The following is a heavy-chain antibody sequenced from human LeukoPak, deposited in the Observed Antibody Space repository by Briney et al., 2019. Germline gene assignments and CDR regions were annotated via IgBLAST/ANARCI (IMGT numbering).Heavy chain of an antibody. Sequence: PSETLSLTCTVSGGSISSYYWSWIRQPPGKGLEWIGYIYTSGSTNYNPSLKSRVTISVDTSKNQFSLKLSSVTAADTAVYYCARLMGYCSSTSCYHWFDPRGQGTLVTVSS. V-gene: IGHV4-4*09. CDR1: GGSISSYY. CDR3: ARLMGYCSSTSCYHWFDP. J-gene: IGHJ5*02. D-gene: IGHD2-2*01. CDR2: IYTSGST.